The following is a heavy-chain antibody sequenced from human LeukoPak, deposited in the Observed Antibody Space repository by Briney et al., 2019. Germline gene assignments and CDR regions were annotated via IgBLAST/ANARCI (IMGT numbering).Heavy chain of an antibody. CDR3: AKDEAVWGSFLDY. CDR1: GFTFRNYA. J-gene: IGHJ4*02. D-gene: IGHD3-16*01. CDR2: ISGSGSSI. V-gene: IGHV3-23*01. Sequence: GGSLRLSCAAPGFTFRNYAMTWVRQAPGKGLEWVSVISGSGSSIYYADSVKGRFTISRDNSKNTLYLQMNSLRAEDTAVYYCAKDEAVWGSFLDYWGQGTLVTVSS.